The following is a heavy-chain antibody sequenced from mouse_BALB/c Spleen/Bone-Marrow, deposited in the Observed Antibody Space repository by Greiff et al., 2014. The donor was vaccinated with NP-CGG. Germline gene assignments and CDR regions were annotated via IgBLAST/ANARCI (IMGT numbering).Heavy chain of an antibody. D-gene: IGHD4-1*01. CDR3: TRGGNWDDFDY. Sequence: EVKLEESGGGLVQPGGSRKLSCAASGFTFSSFGMHWVRQAPEKGLEWVAYISSGSSTIFYADTVKGRFTVSRDNSKNTLFLQMTSLRSEDTAMYDCTRGGNWDDFDYWGQGTTLTVSS. CDR2: ISSGSSTI. J-gene: IGHJ2*01. CDR1: GFTFSSFG. V-gene: IGHV5-17*02.